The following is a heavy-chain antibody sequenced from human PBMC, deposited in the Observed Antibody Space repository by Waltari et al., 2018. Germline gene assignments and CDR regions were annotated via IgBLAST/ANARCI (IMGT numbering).Heavy chain of an antibody. Sequence: QVQLQESGPGLVKPSETLSLTCTVSGGSISSYYWSWIRQPAGQGLEWIGRIYTSGSTNYNPSLKSRVTMSVDTSKNQFSLKLSSVTAADTAVYYCARDRDSIVVVPAATNWLDPWGQGTLVTVSS. CDR1: GGSISSYY. J-gene: IGHJ5*02. V-gene: IGHV4-4*07. D-gene: IGHD2-2*01. CDR3: ARDRDSIVVVPAATNWLDP. CDR2: IYTSGST.